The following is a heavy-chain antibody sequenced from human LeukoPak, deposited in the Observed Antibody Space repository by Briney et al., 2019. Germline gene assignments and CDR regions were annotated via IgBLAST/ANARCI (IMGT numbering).Heavy chain of an antibody. CDR2: ISAYNGNT. CDR1: GYTFTSYG. CDR3: ARARDRGDFWSGYCHDY. D-gene: IGHD3-3*01. Sequence: ASVKVSCKASGYTFTSYGISWVQQAPGQGLEWMGWISAYNGNTNYAQKLQGRVTMTTDTSTSTAYMELRSLRSDDTAVYYCARARDRGDFWSGYCHDYWGQGTLVTVSS. J-gene: IGHJ4*02. V-gene: IGHV1-18*01.